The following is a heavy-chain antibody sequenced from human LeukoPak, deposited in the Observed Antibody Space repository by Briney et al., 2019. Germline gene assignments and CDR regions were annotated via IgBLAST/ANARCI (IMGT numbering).Heavy chain of an antibody. V-gene: IGHV4-61*02. CDR3: ARENGDYDY. CDR2: IYTSGIT. Sequence: KPSETLSLTCTVSGGSITSGSYYWSWIRQPAGKGLEWIGRIYTSGITNYNPSLKSRVTISVDTSKNQFSLKLSSVTAADTAVYYCARENGDYDYWGQGTLVTVSS. CDR1: GGSITSGSYY. D-gene: IGHD4-17*01. J-gene: IGHJ4*02.